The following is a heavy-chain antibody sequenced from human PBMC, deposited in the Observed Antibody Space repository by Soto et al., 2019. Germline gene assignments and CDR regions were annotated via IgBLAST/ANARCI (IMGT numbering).Heavy chain of an antibody. V-gene: IGHV3-30*18. D-gene: IGHD6-13*01. CDR3: AKDLYSTSWYSYDVGMDV. CDR2: ISYDGSNK. Sequence: QVQLVESGGGVVQPGRSLRLSCAASGFTFSSYGMHWVRQAPGKGLEWVAVISYDGSNKYYADSVKGRFTISRDNSKNTLYLQMNSRSAEDTAVYYCAKDLYSTSWYSYDVGMDVWGQGTTVTVSS. CDR1: GFTFSSYG. J-gene: IGHJ6*02.